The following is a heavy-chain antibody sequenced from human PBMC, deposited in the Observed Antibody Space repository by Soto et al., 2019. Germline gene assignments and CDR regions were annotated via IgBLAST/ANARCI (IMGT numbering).Heavy chain of an antibody. V-gene: IGHV1-18*01. Sequence: QVQLVQSGAEVKKPGASVKVSCKASGYTFTSYGISWVRQAPGQGLEWMGWISAYNGNTNYAQKLQGRVTMTTDTSPSTAYMELRSLRSDDTAVYYCARGGLWFGELLPTYYYYGMDVWGQGTTVTVSS. CDR1: GYTFTSYG. D-gene: IGHD3-10*01. J-gene: IGHJ6*02. CDR2: ISAYNGNT. CDR3: ARGGLWFGELLPTYYYYGMDV.